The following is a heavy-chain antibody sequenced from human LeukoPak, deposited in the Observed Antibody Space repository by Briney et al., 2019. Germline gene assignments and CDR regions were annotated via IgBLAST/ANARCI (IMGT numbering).Heavy chain of an antibody. Sequence: SETLSLTCTVSGGSISSYYWSWIRQPPGKGLEWIGYIYYSGSTNYNPSLKSRVTISVDTSKNQFSLKLSFVTAADTAVYYCARAYCGGDCYAHDYWGQGTLVTVPS. CDR1: GGSISSYY. D-gene: IGHD2-21*02. V-gene: IGHV4-59*01. J-gene: IGHJ4*02. CDR3: ARAYCGGDCYAHDY. CDR2: IYYSGST.